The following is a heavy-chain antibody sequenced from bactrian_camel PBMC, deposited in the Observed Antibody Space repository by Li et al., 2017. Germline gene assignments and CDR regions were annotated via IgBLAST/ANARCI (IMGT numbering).Heavy chain of an antibody. CDR3: ATPSLANLDWISSLGY. D-gene: IGHD1*01. CDR1: GFIFSSYG. Sequence: VQLVESGGGSVHPGGSLRLSCAASGFIFSSYGMSWVRQAPWKGLEWVSAISPSGDITNYADSVKGQFTVSRDNAKNTMYLQMNNLESEDTALYYCATPSLANLDWISSLGYWGQGTQVTVS. CDR2: ISPSGDIT. V-gene: IGHV3S40*01. J-gene: IGHJ6*01.